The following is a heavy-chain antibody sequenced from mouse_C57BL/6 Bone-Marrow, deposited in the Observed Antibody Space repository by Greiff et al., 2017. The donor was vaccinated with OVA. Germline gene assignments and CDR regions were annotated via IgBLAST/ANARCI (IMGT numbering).Heavy chain of an antibody. D-gene: IGHD2-1*01. CDR3: TSYGNFDY. CDR1: GFNIKDDY. V-gene: IGHV14-4*01. CDR2: IDPENGDT. Sequence: VQLQQSGAELVRPGASVKLSCTASGFNIKDDYMHWVKQRPEQGLEWIGWIDPENGDTEYASKFQGKATITAATSSNTAYLQLSSLTAEDTAVYYCTSYGNFDYWGQGTTLTGSS. J-gene: IGHJ2*01.